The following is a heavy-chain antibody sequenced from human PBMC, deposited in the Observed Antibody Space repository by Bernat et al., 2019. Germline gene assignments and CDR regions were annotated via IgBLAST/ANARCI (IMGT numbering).Heavy chain of an antibody. V-gene: IGHV3-11*03. CDR1: GFTFSDYY. CDR2: ISSSSSYT. J-gene: IGHJ6*03. CDR3: ARGASTSAPYMEV. Sequence: VQLLESGGGLVKPGGSLRLSCAASGFTFSDYYMSWIRQAPGKGLDWVSYISSSSSYTNYADSVKGRFTISRDNAKNSLYLQMISLRDEDTAVYYCARGASTSAPYMEVWGKGTTVTVSS.